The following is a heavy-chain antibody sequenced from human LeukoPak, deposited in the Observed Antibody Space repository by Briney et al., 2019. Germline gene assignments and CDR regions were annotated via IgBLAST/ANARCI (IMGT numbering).Heavy chain of an antibody. D-gene: IGHD1-26*01. V-gene: IGHV3-53*01. J-gene: IGHJ4*02. CDR3: AKDRVGAILYFDS. CDR2: IFTGGGT. CDR1: GFSVRTNF. Sequence: PGGSLRLSCAVPGFSVRTNFMSWVRQAPGKGLEWVSVIFTGGGTDHADSVKGRFTISRDNSKNTLYLQMNSLRAEDTAVYYCAKDRVGAILYFDSWGQGTLVTVSS.